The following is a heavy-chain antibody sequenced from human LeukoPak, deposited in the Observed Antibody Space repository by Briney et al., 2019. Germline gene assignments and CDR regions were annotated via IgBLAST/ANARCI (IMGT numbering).Heavy chain of an antibody. CDR3: ARGRNDPPIGYWYFDL. D-gene: IGHD3-22*01. Sequence: PSQTLSLTCTVSGGSISSGSYYWSWIRQPAGKGLEWIGRIYTSGCTNYNPSLKSRVTISVDTSKNQFSLKLTSVTAADTAVYYCARGRNDPPIGYWYFDLWGRGTLVTVSS. CDR2: IYTSGCT. J-gene: IGHJ2*01. CDR1: GGSISSGSYY. V-gene: IGHV4-61*02.